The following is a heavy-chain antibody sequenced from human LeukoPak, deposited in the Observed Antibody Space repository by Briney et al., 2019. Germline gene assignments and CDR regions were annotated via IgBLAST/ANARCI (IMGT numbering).Heavy chain of an antibody. CDR1: GGSVSSSSYY. V-gene: IGHV4-39*01. Sequence: SETLSLTCTVSGGSVSSSSYYWDWIRQPPGKGLEWIGTIYYSGSTYYSSSLKSRVTISVDTSKNQFSLKLSSVTAADTAVYYCAGHGGGNAVSFFDYWGRGTLVTVSS. CDR2: IYYSGST. J-gene: IGHJ4*02. CDR3: AGHGGGNAVSFFDY. D-gene: IGHD4-23*01.